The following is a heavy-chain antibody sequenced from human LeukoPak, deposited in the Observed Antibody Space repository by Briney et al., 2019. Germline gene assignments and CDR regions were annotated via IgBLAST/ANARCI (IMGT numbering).Heavy chain of an antibody. D-gene: IGHD4-17*01. CDR1: GYSISSGYY. CDR2: IYYSGST. V-gene: IGHV4-38-2*01. CDR3: EVYGDYYYYFDY. J-gene: IGHJ4*02. Sequence: SETLSLTCAVSGYSISSGYYWGWIRQPPGKGLEWIGSIYYSGSTYYNPSLKSRVTISVDTSKNQFSLKLSSVTAADTAVYYCEVYGDYYYYFDYWGQGTLVTVSS.